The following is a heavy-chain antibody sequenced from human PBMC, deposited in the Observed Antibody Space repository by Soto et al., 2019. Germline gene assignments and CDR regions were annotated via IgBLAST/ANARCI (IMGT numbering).Heavy chain of an antibody. CDR1: TGSISNDNW. CDR2: IHHGGST. CDR3: ARDTSVWYGDTFDI. V-gene: IGHV4-4*02. D-gene: IGHD6-19*01. J-gene: IGHJ3*02. Sequence: QVQLQESGPGLVRPSETLSLTCTVITGSISNDNWWSWVRQSPGKGLEWIGEIHHGGSTNYNPSLKSRVTMSIDTSKNQFSLKLTSVTAADTAVYYCARDTSVWYGDTFDIWGQGTMVTVSS.